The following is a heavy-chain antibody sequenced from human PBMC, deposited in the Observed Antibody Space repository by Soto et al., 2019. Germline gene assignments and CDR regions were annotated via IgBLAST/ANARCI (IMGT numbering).Heavy chain of an antibody. D-gene: IGHD3-3*01. Sequence: GPLRLSGAASGFTVSSYGMHWVRQAPGRGLEWVAVISYDGSNKYYADSVKGRFTISRDNSKNTRYLQMNSLRAEDTAVYYCAKDHQPYYDFWSGNYGMDVWGQGTTVSVSS. CDR1: GFTVSSYG. V-gene: IGHV3-30*18. CDR2: ISYDGSNK. CDR3: AKDHQPYYDFWSGNYGMDV. J-gene: IGHJ6*02.